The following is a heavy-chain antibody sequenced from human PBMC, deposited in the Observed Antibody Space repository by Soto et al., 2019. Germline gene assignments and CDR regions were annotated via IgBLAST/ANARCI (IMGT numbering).Heavy chain of an antibody. CDR2: TQYTGSV. D-gene: IGHD2-21*02. V-gene: IGHV4-59*01. CDR1: CGSMRSYH. J-gene: IGHJ3*01. Sequence: PSETLSLTCTVSCGSMRSYHWSWIRHLPGLGLEWIGHTQYTGSVNYNPSLKSRVTMSVDASRNQVSLKLSSVTAADTAVYYCARAGGDRNVGAFDVWGQGSMVTVSS. CDR3: ARAGGDRNVGAFDV.